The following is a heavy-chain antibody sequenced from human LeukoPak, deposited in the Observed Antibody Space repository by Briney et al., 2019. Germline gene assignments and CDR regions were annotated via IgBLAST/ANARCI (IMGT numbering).Heavy chain of an antibody. D-gene: IGHD3-10*01. V-gene: IGHV1-2*02. CDR2: INPNSGGT. J-gene: IGHJ4*02. CDR3: ARKVREAVTLGLDY. Sequence: ASVKVSCKASGYTFTGYYMHWVRQAPGQGLEWMGWINPNSGGTNYAQKFQGRVTMTRDTSTSTAYMELSRLRSDDTAVYYCARKVREAVTLGLDYWGQGTLVTVSS. CDR1: GYTFTGYY.